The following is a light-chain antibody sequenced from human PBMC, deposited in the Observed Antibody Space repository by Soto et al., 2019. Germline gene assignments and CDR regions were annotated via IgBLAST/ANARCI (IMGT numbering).Light chain of an antibody. CDR3: QKCGSAPFT. CDR1: QSISGY. Sequence: DIQMTQSPSSLSASVGDTVTITCRASQSISGYLNWYQQQSGKAPKLLIYAASALHSGVPPRFSGSGSGTDFTLTISSLQPEDVATYYCQKCGSAPFTFGGGTKVDIK. CDR2: AAS. V-gene: IGKV1-39*01. J-gene: IGKJ4*01.